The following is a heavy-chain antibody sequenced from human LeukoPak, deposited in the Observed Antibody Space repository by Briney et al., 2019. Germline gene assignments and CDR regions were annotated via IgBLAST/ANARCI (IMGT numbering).Heavy chain of an antibody. Sequence: GGSLRLYCAASGFTFGDYYMSWIRQAPGKGREWVSYISNSGNTIKEADSVRGRFTISRDNAQNSLFLQMKSLRAEDTAVYYCARYRVITNDYFDSWGQGTLVTVSS. J-gene: IGHJ4*02. CDR3: ARYRVITNDYFDS. V-gene: IGHV3-11*01. CDR2: ISNSGNTI. CDR1: GFTFGDYY. D-gene: IGHD3-16*01.